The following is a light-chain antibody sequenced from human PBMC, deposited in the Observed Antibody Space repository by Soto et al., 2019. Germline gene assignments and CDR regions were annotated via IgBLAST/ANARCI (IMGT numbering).Light chain of an antibody. V-gene: IGLV2-14*01. CDR1: SGDIGDYKY. Sequence: QSALTQPASVSGSPGQSITISCTGSSGDIGDYKYVYWYKQHPGKAPKLMIYDVSNRPSGVSNRFSASKSGNTASLTISGLHAEDEADYYCSSYTSTNFVIFGGGTKLTVL. J-gene: IGLJ2*01. CDR2: DVS. CDR3: SSYTSTNFVI.